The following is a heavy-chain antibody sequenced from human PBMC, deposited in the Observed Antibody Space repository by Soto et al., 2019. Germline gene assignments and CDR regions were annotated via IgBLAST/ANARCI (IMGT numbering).Heavy chain of an antibody. CDR2: IYRSGST. J-gene: IGHJ6*03. V-gene: IGHV4-4*09. D-gene: IGHD3-16*01. Sequence: PSETLSLTCTVSGGSMSSFYWSWIRRPPGRGLEWIGYIYRSGSTKYNPSLKSRLTISVDTSKNQFSLKLSSVTAADTAVYYCARTLDYGHMDVWGKGTTVTVSS. CDR1: GGSMSSFY. CDR3: ARTLDYGHMDV.